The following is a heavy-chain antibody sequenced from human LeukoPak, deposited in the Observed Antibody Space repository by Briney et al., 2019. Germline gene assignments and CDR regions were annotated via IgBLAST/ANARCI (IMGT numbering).Heavy chain of an antibody. V-gene: IGHV4-61*02. J-gene: IGHJ5*02. CDR1: GGSISSGNYY. Sequence: SETLSLTCTVSGGSISSGNYYWGWIRQPAGKGLEWIGSIYTSGSNNYNPSLKSLVTILVDTSKNQFSLKLSSVTAADTAVYYCARGLYYDSSGYYYGWFDPWGQGTLVTVSS. CDR3: ARGLYYDSSGYYYGWFDP. CDR2: IYTSGSN. D-gene: IGHD3-22*01.